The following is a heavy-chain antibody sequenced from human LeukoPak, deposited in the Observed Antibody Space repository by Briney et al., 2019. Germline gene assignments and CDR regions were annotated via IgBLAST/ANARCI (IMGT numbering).Heavy chain of an antibody. CDR2: IWYDGSNK. J-gene: IGHJ4*02. CDR3: AKDQSSGWPKYYFDY. Sequence: GGSLRLSCAASGFTFSSYGMHWVRQAPGKGLEGVAVIWYDGSNKYYADSVKGRFTISRDNSKNTLYLQMNSLRAEDTAVYYCAKDQSSGWPKYYFDYWGQGTLVTVSS. V-gene: IGHV3-33*06. D-gene: IGHD6-19*01. CDR1: GFTFSSYG.